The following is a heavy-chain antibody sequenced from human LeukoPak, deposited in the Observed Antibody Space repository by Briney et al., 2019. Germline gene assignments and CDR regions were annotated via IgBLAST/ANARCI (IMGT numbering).Heavy chain of an antibody. CDR3: AKHSRSSGYYLDY. Sequence: PGGSLRLSCAASGFTFSSFAMSWVRQAPGEGLEWVSTISGSGGSTSYAASVKGRFTISRDNSKNTLYLQMNSLRAEDTALYYCAKHSRSSGYYLDYWGQGTLVTVSS. J-gene: IGHJ4*02. D-gene: IGHD3-22*01. V-gene: IGHV3-23*01. CDR2: ISGSGGST. CDR1: GFTFSSFA.